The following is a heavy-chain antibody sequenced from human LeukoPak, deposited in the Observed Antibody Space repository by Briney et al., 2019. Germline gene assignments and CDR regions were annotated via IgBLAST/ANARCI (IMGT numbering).Heavy chain of an antibody. Sequence: SETLSLTCTVSGGSISSLYWSWIRQPPGKGLEWIGYIYYSGSTNYNTSLKSRVTISVDTSKNPFSLKLSSVNAADTALDYCARVSGSYFVPLKNDAFDIWGQGTMVTVSS. J-gene: IGHJ3*02. D-gene: IGHD1-26*01. CDR1: GGSISSLY. CDR2: IYYSGST. CDR3: ARVSGSYFVPLKNDAFDI. V-gene: IGHV4-59*11.